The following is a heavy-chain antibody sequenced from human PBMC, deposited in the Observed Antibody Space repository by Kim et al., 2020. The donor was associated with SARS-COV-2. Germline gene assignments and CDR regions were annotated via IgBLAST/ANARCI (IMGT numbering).Heavy chain of an antibody. CDR2: ISSSSSYT. Sequence: GGSLRLSCAASGFTFSDYYMSWIRQAPGKGLEWVSYISSSSSYTNYADSVKGRFTISRDNAKNSLYLQMNSLRAEDTAVYYCASPKVPAAMATFDYWGQGTLVTVSS. J-gene: IGHJ4*02. V-gene: IGHV3-11*03. D-gene: IGHD2-2*01. CDR3: ASPKVPAAMATFDY. CDR1: GFTFSDYY.